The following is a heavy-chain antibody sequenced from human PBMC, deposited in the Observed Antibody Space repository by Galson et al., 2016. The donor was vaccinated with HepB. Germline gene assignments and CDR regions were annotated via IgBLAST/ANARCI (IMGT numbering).Heavy chain of an antibody. J-gene: IGHJ4*02. V-gene: IGHV4-31*03. CDR3: ARGRGTYGSSTGVDF. D-gene: IGHD6-19*01. Sequence: TLSLTCSVSDGSISSGADYWSWIRHHPVKGLEWIGYIYYSGRTSYNPSLKSRIAMSVDRSKNQFSLRLTSVTVADAAVYYYARGRGTYGSSTGVDFWGQGLLGSVSS. CDR2: IYYSGRT. CDR1: DGSISSGADY.